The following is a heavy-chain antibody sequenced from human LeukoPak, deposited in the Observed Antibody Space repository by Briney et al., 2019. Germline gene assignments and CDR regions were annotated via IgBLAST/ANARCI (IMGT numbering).Heavy chain of an antibody. CDR3: ARLSSSDWYTFDF. CDR1: GDSFSSGRYY. CDR2: IYYSGSA. J-gene: IGHJ4*02. D-gene: IGHD6-19*01. Sequence: SQTLSLTCTVSGDSFSSGRYYWSGIRQLPGKGLVWIGCIYYSGSAYYNPSLMSRVTISVDTSKNQFSLKLSSVTAADTAVYYCARLSSSDWYTFDFWGQGTLVTVSS. V-gene: IGHV4-30-4*01.